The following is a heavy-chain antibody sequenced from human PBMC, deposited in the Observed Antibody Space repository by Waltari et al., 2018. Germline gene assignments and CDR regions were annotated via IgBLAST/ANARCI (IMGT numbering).Heavy chain of an antibody. V-gene: IGHV3-23*01. CDR2: ISGSGGST. Sequence: MSWVRQAPGKGLEWVSAISGSGGSTYYADSVKGRFTISRDNSKNTLYLQMNSLRAEDTAVYYCAKAGNQEGAFDIWGQGTMVTVSS. J-gene: IGHJ3*02. CDR3: AKAGNQEGAFDI. D-gene: IGHD1-1*01.